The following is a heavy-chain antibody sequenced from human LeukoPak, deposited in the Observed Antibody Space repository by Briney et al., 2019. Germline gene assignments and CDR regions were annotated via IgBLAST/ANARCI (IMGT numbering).Heavy chain of an antibody. V-gene: IGHV3-30*04. CDR3: ARDKPVDY. Sequence: GGSLRLSCAASGFTFSSYAMHWVRQAPGKGLEWVAVISYDGYNKYYVDSVKGRFTISRDNSKNTLYLQMNSLRAEDTAVYYCARDKPVDYWGQGTLVTVSS. J-gene: IGHJ4*02. CDR2: ISYDGYNK. CDR1: GFTFSSYA.